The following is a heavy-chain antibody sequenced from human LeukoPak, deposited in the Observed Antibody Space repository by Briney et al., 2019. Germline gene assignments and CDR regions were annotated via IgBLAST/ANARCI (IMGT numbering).Heavy chain of an antibody. CDR3: ARVDYGGFNFDY. CDR2: IKQERGQE. CDR1: GFTFSSFS. J-gene: IGHJ4*02. D-gene: IGHD4-23*01. Sequence: GGSLRLSCAASGFTFSSFSMIWVRQAPGKGLEWVANIKQERGQEYYVDSVKGRFTISKDSAKNSLYLQMNSLRAEDTAVYYCARVDYGGFNFDYWGQGTLVTVST. V-gene: IGHV3-7*01.